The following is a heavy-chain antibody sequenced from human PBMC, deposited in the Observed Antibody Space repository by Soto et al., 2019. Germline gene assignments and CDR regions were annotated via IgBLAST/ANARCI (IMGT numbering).Heavy chain of an antibody. D-gene: IGHD3-3*01. CDR3: ARANYDFWSGYLRAFDY. Sequence: SETLSLTCSVSGGSISSGYYYWSWIRQPPRKGLEWIGYIYYSGSTYYNPSLKSRVTISVDTSKNQFSLKLSSVTAADTAVYYCARANYDFWSGYLRAFDYWGQGTLVTVSS. V-gene: IGHV4-30-4*01. J-gene: IGHJ4*02. CDR2: IYYSGST. CDR1: GGSISSGYYY.